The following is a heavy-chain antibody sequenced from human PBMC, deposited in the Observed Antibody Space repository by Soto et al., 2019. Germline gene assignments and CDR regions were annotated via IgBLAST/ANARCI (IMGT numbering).Heavy chain of an antibody. CDR1: GFTFRSYA. J-gene: IGHJ4*02. D-gene: IGHD2-2*01. V-gene: IGHV3-23*01. CDR3: AKFCSSTTCQIDS. CDR2: ISGSDGSA. Sequence: GGSLRLSCAASGFTFRSYAMSWVRQAPGKGLEWVSVISGSDGSAYYADSVEGRFTISRDNSKNTLYLQMNSLRAEDTAIYYCAKFCSSTTCQIDSWGQGTPVTVSS.